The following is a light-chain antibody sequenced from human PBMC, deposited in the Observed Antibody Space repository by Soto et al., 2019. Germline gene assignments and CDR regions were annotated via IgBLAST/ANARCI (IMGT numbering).Light chain of an antibody. CDR2: GAS. Sequence: EIVLTQSPGTLSLSPGERATLSCRASQSVSSSYLAWYQQKPGQAPRLLIYGASSRATGIPDRFSGSGSGTDFTLTISRLVPEDFAVYYCQPYGSSPRITFGPGTKVDIK. J-gene: IGKJ3*01. CDR3: QPYGSSPRIT. CDR1: QSVSSSY. V-gene: IGKV3-20*01.